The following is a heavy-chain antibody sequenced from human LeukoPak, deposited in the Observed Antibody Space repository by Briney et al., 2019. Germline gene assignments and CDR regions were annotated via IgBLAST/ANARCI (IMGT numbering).Heavy chain of an antibody. CDR1: GFTFSTYA. CDR3: ANVYYYYYYMDV. CDR2: IRDDESNK. J-gene: IGHJ6*03. Sequence: GGSLRLSCAASGFTFSTYAMHWVCQAPGKGLEWVAFIRDDESNKYYADSVKGRFTISRDNPKNTLYLQMNSLRAEDTAVYYCANVYYYYYYMDVWGKGTTVTISS. V-gene: IGHV3-30*02.